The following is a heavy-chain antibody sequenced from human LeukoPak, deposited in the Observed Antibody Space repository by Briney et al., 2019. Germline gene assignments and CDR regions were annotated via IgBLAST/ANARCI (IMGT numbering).Heavy chain of an antibody. Sequence: GGSPRLSCAASGFTFSNAWMSWVRQAPGKGLEWVGRIKSKTDGGTTDYAAPVKGRFTISRDDSKNTLYLQMNSLKTEDTAVYYCTTDPITYYDILTGYYLFDYWGQGTLVTVSS. CDR2: IKSKTDGGTT. D-gene: IGHD3-9*01. CDR3: TTDPITYYDILTGYYLFDY. V-gene: IGHV3-15*01. CDR1: GFTFSNAW. J-gene: IGHJ4*02.